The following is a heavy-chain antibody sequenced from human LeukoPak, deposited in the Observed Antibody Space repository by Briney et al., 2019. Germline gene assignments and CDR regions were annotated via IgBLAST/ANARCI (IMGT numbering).Heavy chain of an antibody. Sequence: GGSLRLSRVASGFTFSDYYMTWIRQAPGKGLEWVSYITGGTTIYYADSVKGRFTISRDNAKKSLYLQMNSLRAEDTAVYYCASHHKWELLLLPPSFGSGPIWGQGTMVTVSS. V-gene: IGHV3-11*04. D-gene: IGHD1-26*01. CDR2: ITGGTTI. CDR3: ASHHKWELLLLPPSFGSGPI. J-gene: IGHJ3*02. CDR1: GFTFSDYY.